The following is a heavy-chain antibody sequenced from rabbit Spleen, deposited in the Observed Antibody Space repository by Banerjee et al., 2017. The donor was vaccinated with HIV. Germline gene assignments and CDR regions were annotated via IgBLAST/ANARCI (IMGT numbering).Heavy chain of an antibody. CDR3: ARDRTSIDGDGFEL. D-gene: IGHD2-1*01. Sequence: QEQLEESGGDLVKPGASLTLTCIASGVSFSGSSYMCWVRQAPGKGLEWIACIDAGSSGFTYFASWAKGRFTISKTSSTTVTLQMTSLTAADTATYFCARDRTSIDGDGFELWGPETLVTVS. CDR1: GVSFSGSSY. J-gene: IGHJ4*01. V-gene: IGHV1S45*01. CDR2: IDAGSSGFT.